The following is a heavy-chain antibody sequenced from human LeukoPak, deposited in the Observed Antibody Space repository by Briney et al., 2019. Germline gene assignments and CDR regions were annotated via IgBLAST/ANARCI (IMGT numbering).Heavy chain of an antibody. D-gene: IGHD6-13*01. CDR1: GFTFSSYA. CDR3: ARDLDSSSWLIGY. J-gene: IGHJ4*02. CDR2: ISYDGSNK. Sequence: GGSLRLSCAASGFTFSSYAMHWVRQAPGKGLEWVAVISYDGSNKYCADSVKGRFTISRDNSKNTLYLQMNSLRAEDTAVYYCARDLDSSSWLIGYWGQGTLVTVSS. V-gene: IGHV3-30*04.